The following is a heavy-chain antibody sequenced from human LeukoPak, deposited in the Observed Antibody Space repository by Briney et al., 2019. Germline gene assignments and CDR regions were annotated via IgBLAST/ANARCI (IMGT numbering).Heavy chain of an antibody. Sequence: SETLSLTCIVSGGSISIYYWNWIRQPPGKGLEWIGYIYNSGSTDYNPSLKRRVTISADTSKNQFSLKLTSVTAADTAVYYCARDREFGSWGQGTLVTVSS. CDR2: IYNSGST. CDR1: GGSISIYY. V-gene: IGHV4-59*01. J-gene: IGHJ4*02. CDR3: ARDREFGS.